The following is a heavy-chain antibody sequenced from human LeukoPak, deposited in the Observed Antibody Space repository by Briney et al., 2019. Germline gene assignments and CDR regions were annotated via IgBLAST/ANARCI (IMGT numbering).Heavy chain of an antibody. CDR1: GDNVSSNIAA. D-gene: IGHD6-13*01. V-gene: IGHV6-1*01. J-gene: IGHJ4*02. Sequence: SQTLSLTCAISGDNVSSNIAAWNWIRQSPSRGLEWLGRTYYRSRWYYDYALSVRSRITINPHTSKNQFSLQLNSVTPEDTAVYYCARDVSWRIDYWGQGTLVTVSS. CDR2: TYYRSRWYY. CDR3: ARDVSWRIDY.